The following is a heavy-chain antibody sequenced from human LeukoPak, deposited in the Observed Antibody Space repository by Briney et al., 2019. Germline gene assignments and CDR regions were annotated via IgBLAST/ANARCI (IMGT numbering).Heavy chain of an antibody. D-gene: IGHD5-18*01. CDR1: GESISGFY. J-gene: IGHJ4*02. V-gene: IGHV4-59*01. CDR2: IYYSGST. CDR3: AREGYSYGWD. Sequence: SETLSLTCTVSGESISGFYWTWIRQPPGKGLEWIGYIYYSGSTNYNPSLKSRVTISVDTSKNQFSLKLSSVTAADTAVYYCAREGYSYGWDWGQGTLVTVSS.